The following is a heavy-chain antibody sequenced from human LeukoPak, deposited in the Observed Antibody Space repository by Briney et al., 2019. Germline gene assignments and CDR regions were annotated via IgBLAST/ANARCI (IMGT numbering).Heavy chain of an antibody. V-gene: IGHV3-48*03. J-gene: IGHJ6*02. CDR1: GLTFSSYE. CDR3: TRVENIGMDV. CDR2: ISGSGRTI. D-gene: IGHD1/OR15-1a*01. Sequence: GSLRLSCAASGLTFSSYEMNWVRQAPGKGQEWLSYISGSGRTIYYADSVRGRFTISRDNARNSLYLQMKSLRADDTAVYYCTRVENIGMDVWGQGTTVTVSS.